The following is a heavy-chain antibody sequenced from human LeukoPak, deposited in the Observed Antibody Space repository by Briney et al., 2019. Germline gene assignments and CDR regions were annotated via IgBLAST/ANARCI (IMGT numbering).Heavy chain of an antibody. CDR1: GGSISGYY. CDR2: IYYSGST. Sequence: SETLCLTCTVSGGSISGYYWSWIRQPPGKGLEWIGYIYYSGSTNYNPSLKSRVTISVDTSKNQFSLKLSSVTAADTAVYYCARVIAAAGTEWFDPWGQGTLVTVSS. J-gene: IGHJ5*02. V-gene: IGHV4-59*01. D-gene: IGHD6-13*01. CDR3: ARVIAAAGTEWFDP.